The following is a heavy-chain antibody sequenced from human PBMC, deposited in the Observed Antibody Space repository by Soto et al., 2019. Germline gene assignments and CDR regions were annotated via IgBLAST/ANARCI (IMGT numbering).Heavy chain of an antibody. CDR3: ATTRVGPCSSSICFSGIFDGTDV. CDR1: GFTISNYG. J-gene: IGHJ6*02. D-gene: IGHD2-2*01. V-gene: IGHV3-30-3*01. CDR2: ISYDGTIT. Sequence: PVGSLRLSCAASGFTISNYGMHWVRQAPGKGLEWVAVISYDGTITYYADSVKGRFTISRDNSKNTLYLQMNSLRTEDTAVYYCATTRVGPCSSSICFSGIFDGTDVWGQGATVTVSS.